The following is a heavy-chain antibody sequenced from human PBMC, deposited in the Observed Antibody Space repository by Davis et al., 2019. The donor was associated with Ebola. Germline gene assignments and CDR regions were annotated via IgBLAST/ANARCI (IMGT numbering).Heavy chain of an antibody. J-gene: IGHJ4*02. V-gene: IGHV1-18*04. CDR1: GYTFTNYG. Sequence: ASVKVSCKASGYTFTNYGITWVRQAPGQGLEWMGWINPHNGNTNYAQNVQGRVIMTSDTATTTAYMEVGSLRSDDTAVYYCARDAGTTSDYWGQGTLVTVSS. D-gene: IGHD6-13*01. CDR2: INPHNGNT. CDR3: ARDAGTTSDY.